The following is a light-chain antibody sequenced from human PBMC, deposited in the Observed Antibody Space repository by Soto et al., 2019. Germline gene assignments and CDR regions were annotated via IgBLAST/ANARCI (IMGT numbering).Light chain of an antibody. V-gene: IGKV1-39*01. CDR3: QQTYIAPRA. J-gene: IGKJ1*01. Sequence: DIPLTQSPSSLSASVGDRVTITCRATQSIDRYIHWYQEKPGKVPKLLIFAASNLASGVPSRFSGSGSGTDFTLTISSLQPEDFATYFCQQTYIAPRAFGQGTKVEIK. CDR1: QSIDRY. CDR2: AAS.